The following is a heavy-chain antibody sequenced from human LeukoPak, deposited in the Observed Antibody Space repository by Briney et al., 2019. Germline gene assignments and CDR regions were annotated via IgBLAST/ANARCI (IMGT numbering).Heavy chain of an antibody. CDR1: GGTFSSHA. D-gene: IGHD3-9*01. J-gene: IGHJ5*02. CDR2: IIPIFGKA. CDR3: AGAEPLDYAISTVNWFDP. V-gene: IGHV1-69*06. Sequence: SSVKVSCKASGGTFSSHAISWVQQAPGQGLEWMGGIIPIFGKANYAQKFQDRVTITADKSSSTAYMELSSLRSEDTAVYYCAGAEPLDYAISTVNWFDPWGQGTLVTVSS.